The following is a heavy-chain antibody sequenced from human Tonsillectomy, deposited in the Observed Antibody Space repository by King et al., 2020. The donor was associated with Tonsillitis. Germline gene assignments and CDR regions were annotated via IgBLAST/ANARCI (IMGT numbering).Heavy chain of an antibody. Sequence: QLVQSGGGLVQPGGSLRLSCAASGFTFSSYWMHWVRQAPGKGLVWVSRINSDGSSTSYADSVKGRFTISRDNAKNTLYLQMNSLRAEDTAVYYCARANLGYYWDAFDIWGQGTMVTVSS. J-gene: IGHJ3*02. V-gene: IGHV3-74*02. CDR2: INSDGSST. CDR3: ARANLGYYWDAFDI. D-gene: IGHD2/OR15-2a*01. CDR1: GFTFSSYW.